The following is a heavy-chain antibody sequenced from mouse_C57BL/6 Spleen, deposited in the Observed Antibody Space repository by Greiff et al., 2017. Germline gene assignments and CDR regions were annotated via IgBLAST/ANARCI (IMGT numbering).Heavy chain of an antibody. J-gene: IGHJ1*03. D-gene: IGHD1-1*01. CDR1: GYTFTSYT. V-gene: IGHV1-4*01. Sequence: QVQLQQSGAELARPGASVKMSCKASGYTFTSYTMHWVKQRPGQGLEWIGYINPSSGYTKYNQKFKDKATLTADKSSSTAYMQLSSLTSEDSAVYYCARWGLTTVVATEWYFDVWGTGTTVTVSS. CDR3: ARWGLTTVVATEWYFDV. CDR2: INPSSGYT.